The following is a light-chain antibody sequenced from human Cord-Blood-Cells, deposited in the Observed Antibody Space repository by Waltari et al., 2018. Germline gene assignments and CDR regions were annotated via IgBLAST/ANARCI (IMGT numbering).Light chain of an antibody. V-gene: IGKV2-28*01. CDR3: MQALQTPFT. CDR2: LGS. Sequence: TVMPQSPLSLPVPPGEPAPTPCRSSQSLLHSKGYNYLDWYLQKPGQSPQFLIYLGSNRASGVPDMFSGSGSGTEFTLKISRVEADDVGVYYCMQALQTPFTFGPGTKVDIK. CDR1: QSLLHSKGYNY. J-gene: IGKJ3*01.